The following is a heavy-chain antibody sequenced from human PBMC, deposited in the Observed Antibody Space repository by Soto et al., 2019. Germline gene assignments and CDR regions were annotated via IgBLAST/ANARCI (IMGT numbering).Heavy chain of an antibody. D-gene: IGHD5-12*01. Sequence: ASVKVSCKASGYTFTGYYMHWVRQAPGQGLEWMGWINPNSGGTNYAQKFQGRVTMTRDTSISTAYMELSRLRSDDTAVYYCARVGMSGYDGHNAFDIWGQGTMVNVSS. CDR2: INPNSGGT. V-gene: IGHV1-2*02. CDR3: ARVGMSGYDGHNAFDI. J-gene: IGHJ3*02. CDR1: GYTFTGYY.